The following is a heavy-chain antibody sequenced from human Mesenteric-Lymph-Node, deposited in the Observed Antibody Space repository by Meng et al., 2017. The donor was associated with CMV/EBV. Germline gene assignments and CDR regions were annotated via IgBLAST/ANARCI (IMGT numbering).Heavy chain of an antibody. CDR2: MNPNSGNT. J-gene: IGHJ5*02. Sequence: ASVKVSCKAPGYTFTSYDINWVRQATGQGLEWMGWMNPNSGNTGYAQKFQGRVTMTRNTSISTAYMELSSLRSEDTAVYYCARDLRLELLEFWFDPWGQGTLVTVSS. D-gene: IGHD1-7*01. CDR1: GYTFTSYD. V-gene: IGHV1-8*01. CDR3: ARDLRLELLEFWFDP.